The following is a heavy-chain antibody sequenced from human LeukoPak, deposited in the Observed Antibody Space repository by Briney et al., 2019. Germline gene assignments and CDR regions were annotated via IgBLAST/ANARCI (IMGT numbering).Heavy chain of an antibody. Sequence: SETLSLTCTVSGGSISSFYWSWIRQPPGKGLEWIGYIYYSGSTNYNPSLKSRVTISVDTSKNQFSLKLSSVTAADTAVYYCARHGPSGMDVWSQGTTVTVSS. J-gene: IGHJ6*02. D-gene: IGHD5-24*01. CDR1: GGSISSFY. V-gene: IGHV4-59*01. CDR3: ARHGPSGMDV. CDR2: IYYSGST.